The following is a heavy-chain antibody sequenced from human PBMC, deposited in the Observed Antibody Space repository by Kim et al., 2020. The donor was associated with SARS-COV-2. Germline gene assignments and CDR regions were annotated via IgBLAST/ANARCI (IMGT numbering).Heavy chain of an antibody. Sequence: ASVKVSCKTSGYTFTTYYMHWVRQAPGQGLEWMGWINPNSGGTNDAQKLQGRVTMTRDTSISTAYMEMNRLTSDDTAVYYCATEGDEDAYELWGQGTMVTVSS. CDR2: INPNSGGT. CDR1: GYTFTTYY. V-gene: IGHV1-2*02. J-gene: IGHJ3*01. D-gene: IGHD3-16*01. CDR3: ATEGDEDAYEL.